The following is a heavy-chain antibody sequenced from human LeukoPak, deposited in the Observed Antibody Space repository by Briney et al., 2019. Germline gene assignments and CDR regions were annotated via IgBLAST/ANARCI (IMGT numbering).Heavy chain of an antibody. Sequence: PGGSLRLSCAASGFTFSSYSVNWVRQAPGKGLEWVSYISSSSSTIYYADSVKGRFTISRDNAKNSLYLQMNSLRAEDTAVYYCARDRRPDFDYWGQGTLVTVSS. CDR2: ISSSSSTI. CDR3: ARDRRPDFDY. CDR1: GFTFSSYS. V-gene: IGHV3-48*01. J-gene: IGHJ4*02.